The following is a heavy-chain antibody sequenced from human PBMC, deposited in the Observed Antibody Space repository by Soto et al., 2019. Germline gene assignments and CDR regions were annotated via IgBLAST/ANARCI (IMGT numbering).Heavy chain of an antibody. CDR1: GGSINNHY. J-gene: IGHJ4*02. CDR2: IYYSWST. CDR3: AAAVAGTGRFDY. V-gene: IGHV4-59*11. Sequence: SETLSLTCTVSGGSINNHYSSWIRQPPGKGLEWIGYIYYSWSTYYNPSLKSRVTISVDTSKNQFSLKLGSVTAADTAVSYCAAAVAGTGRFDYWGQGTLVTVSS. D-gene: IGHD6-19*01.